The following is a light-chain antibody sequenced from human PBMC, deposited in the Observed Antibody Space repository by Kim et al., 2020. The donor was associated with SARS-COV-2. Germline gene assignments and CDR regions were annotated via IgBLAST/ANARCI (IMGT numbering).Light chain of an antibody. J-gene: IGLJ3*02. Sequence: QSVLTQSPSASASLGASVKLTCTLNSGHTSYSIAWHQQQPEKGPRYLLKVHGDGSHNKGDGIPDRFSGSTSGAERYLTISSLQSEDEGDYYCQAWGTGIWVFGGGTQLTVL. CDR2: VHGDGSH. CDR3: QAWGTGIWV. V-gene: IGLV4-69*01. CDR1: SGHTSYS.